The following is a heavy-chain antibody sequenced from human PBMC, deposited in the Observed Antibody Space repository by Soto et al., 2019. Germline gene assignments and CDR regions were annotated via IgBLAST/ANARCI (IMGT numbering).Heavy chain of an antibody. CDR1: GFSFSISP. J-gene: IGHJ4*02. V-gene: IGHV3-30-3*01. Sequence: GGSLRLSCAASGFSFSISPMHWVRQAPGKGPEWVALISYDGTNKFYADSVKGRFTISRDNSKSTLYLQWDSLRPEDAAVYYCARDPKTSGGQHWAFNYFDSWGQGTLVTVSS. CDR2: ISYDGTNK. CDR3: ARDPKTSGGQHWAFNYFDS. D-gene: IGHD7-27*01.